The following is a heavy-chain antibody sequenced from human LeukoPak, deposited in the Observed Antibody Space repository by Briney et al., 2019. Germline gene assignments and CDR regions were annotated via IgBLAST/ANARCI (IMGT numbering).Heavy chain of an antibody. D-gene: IGHD3-10*01. V-gene: IGHV3-11*01. CDR1: GFTFSDYY. J-gene: IGHJ3*02. CDR2: IISRGSTI. CDR3: ARGYYGSVPFDI. Sequence: PGGSLRLSCAASGFTFSDYYMSWIRQAPGKGLEWVSYIISRGSTIYHADSGKGRFTISRDNAKNLLCLQMNSLRAKDTAVDYCARGYYGSVPFDIWGQGTMVTVSS.